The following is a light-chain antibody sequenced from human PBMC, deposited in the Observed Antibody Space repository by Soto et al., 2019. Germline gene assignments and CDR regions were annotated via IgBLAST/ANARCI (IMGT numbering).Light chain of an antibody. J-gene: IGKJ4*01. CDR1: QSISTW. CDR3: QQYNNYPLT. V-gene: IGKV1-5*03. CDR2: KAS. Sequence: DIQMTQSPSTLSASVGDRVTITCRASQSISTWLAWYQQEPGKAPKLLIHKASSLQSGVPSRFSGSGSGTDFTLTISSLHPDDFATYYCQQYNNYPLTFGGGTTVDIK.